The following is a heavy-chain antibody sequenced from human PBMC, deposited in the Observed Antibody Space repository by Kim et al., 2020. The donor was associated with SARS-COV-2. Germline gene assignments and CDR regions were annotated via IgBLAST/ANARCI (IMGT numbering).Heavy chain of an antibody. CDR3: ARGIMATTSWVDS. Sequence: GGSLRLSCAASGFTFSSYAMHWVRQAPGKGLEWVGVITYDGSNKYYADSVKGRFTISSDNSKNTLYLQMNSLRAEDTAVYYCARGIMATTSWVDSWGQG. CDR1: GFTFSSYA. D-gene: IGHD5-12*01. V-gene: IGHV3-30-3*01. CDR2: ITYDGSNK. J-gene: IGHJ5*01.